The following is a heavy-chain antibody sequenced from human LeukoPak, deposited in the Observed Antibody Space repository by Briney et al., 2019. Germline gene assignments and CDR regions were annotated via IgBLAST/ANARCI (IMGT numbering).Heavy chain of an antibody. CDR2: IIPIFGTA. CDR1: GYTFTGYY. J-gene: IGHJ6*03. CDR3: ARGMTAPLFDMVV. D-gene: IGHD2-21*01. Sequence: SVKVSCKASGYTFTGYYMHWVRQAPGQGLEWMGRIIPIFGTANYAQKFQGRVTITTDESTSTAYMELSSLRSEDTAVYYCARGMTAPLFDMVVWGKGTTVTVSS. V-gene: IGHV1-69*05.